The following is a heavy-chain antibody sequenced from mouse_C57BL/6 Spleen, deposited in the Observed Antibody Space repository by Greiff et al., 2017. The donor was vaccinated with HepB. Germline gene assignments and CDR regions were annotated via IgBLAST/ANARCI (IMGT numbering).Heavy chain of an antibody. J-gene: IGHJ2*01. D-gene: IGHD1-1*01. CDR2: ISSGSSTI. CDR3: ARRAGYYGSSYEADY. V-gene: IGHV5-17*01. Sequence: EVKLVESGGGLVKPGGSLKLSCAASGFTFSDYGMHWVRQAPEKGLEWVAYISSGSSTIYYADTVKGRFTISRDNAKNTLFLQMTSLRSEDTAMYYCARRAGYYGSSYEADYWGQGTTLTVSS. CDR1: GFTFSDYG.